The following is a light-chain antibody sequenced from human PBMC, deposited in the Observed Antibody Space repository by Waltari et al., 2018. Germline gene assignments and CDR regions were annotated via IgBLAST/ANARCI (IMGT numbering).Light chain of an antibody. J-gene: IGLJ1*01. CDR3: QTWGAGIRV. V-gene: IGLV4-69*01. CDR2: INRDGSH. Sequence: QLVLTQSPSASASLGASVKLTCTLSSWHSNYAIAWHQQQAEKGPRYLMKINRDGSHNKGDGIPDRFSVSTSGAERYLTISSLQSEDEADYYCQTWGAGIRVFGTGTKVTVL. CDR1: SWHSNYA.